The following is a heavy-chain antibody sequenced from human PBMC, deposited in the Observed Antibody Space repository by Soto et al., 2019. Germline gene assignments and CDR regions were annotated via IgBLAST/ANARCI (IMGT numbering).Heavy chain of an antibody. V-gene: IGHV1-69*01. Sequence: QVQLVQSGAEVKKPGSSVKVSCKASGGTFSSYAISWVRQAPGQGLEWMGGIIPIFGTANYAQKFQGRVTITADESTSTAYTELSSLRSEDTAVYYCARGRRESSGYYAYFDYWGQGTLVTVSS. CDR2: IIPIFGTA. J-gene: IGHJ4*02. CDR1: GGTFSSYA. CDR3: ARGRRESSGYYAYFDY. D-gene: IGHD3-22*01.